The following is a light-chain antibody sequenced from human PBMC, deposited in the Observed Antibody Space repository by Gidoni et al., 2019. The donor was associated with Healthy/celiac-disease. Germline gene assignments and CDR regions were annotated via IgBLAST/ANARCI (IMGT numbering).Light chain of an antibody. CDR1: QSVSSSY. J-gene: IGKJ2*01. CDR2: GAS. Sequence: VLTQSPGTLSLSPGERATLTCRASQSVSSSYLAWYQQKPGQAPRLLIYGASSRATGIPERFSGSGSGTDFTLTISRLEPEDFAGYYCQQYGSSPVTFXXXTKLEIK. V-gene: IGKV3-20*01. CDR3: QQYGSSPVT.